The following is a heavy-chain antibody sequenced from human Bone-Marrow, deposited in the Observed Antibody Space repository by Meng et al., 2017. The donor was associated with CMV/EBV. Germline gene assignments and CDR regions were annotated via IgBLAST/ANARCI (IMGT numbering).Heavy chain of an antibody. Sequence: GSLRLSCTVSGGSISSSSYYWGWIRRPPGKGPEWIGSIYYSGSTYYNPSLKSRVTISVDTSKNQFSLKLSSVTAADTAVYYCARRGVEVNFDYWGQRTLVTVSS. CDR3: ARRGVEVNFDY. CDR1: GGSISSSSYY. V-gene: IGHV4-39*01. J-gene: IGHJ4*02. CDR2: IYYSGST. D-gene: IGHD5-24*01.